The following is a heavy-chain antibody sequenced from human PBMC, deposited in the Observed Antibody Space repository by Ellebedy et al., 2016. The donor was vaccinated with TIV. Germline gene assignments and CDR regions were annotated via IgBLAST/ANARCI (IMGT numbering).Heavy chain of an antibody. CDR2: MHGSGRGI. Sequence: GESLKISCEASGFTFSAFAMGWVRQTPGKGLEWVSGMHGSGRGISYSESVKGRFTISRDNSKNTLYLQMNSLRAEDTAVYYCALRGTVRVYWGQGTLVTVSS. J-gene: IGHJ4*02. D-gene: IGHD3-16*01. CDR1: GFTFSAFA. V-gene: IGHV3-23*01. CDR3: ALRGTVRVY.